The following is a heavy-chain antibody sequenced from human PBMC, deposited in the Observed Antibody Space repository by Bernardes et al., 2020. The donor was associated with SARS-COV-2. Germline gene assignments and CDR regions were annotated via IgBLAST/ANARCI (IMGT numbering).Heavy chain of an antibody. J-gene: IGHJ2*01. D-gene: IGHD4-17*01. Sequence: GGSLRLSCAASGFTVSSSYLSWVRQAPGMGLEWVSIIYRGGNTYYADSVKGRFTISRDNSKNTLYLQMNSLRTEDTAVYYCARDGSAVTTRYFDLWGRGTLVTVSS. CDR2: IYRGGNT. V-gene: IGHV3-66*02. CDR1: GFTVSSSY. CDR3: ARDGSAVTTRYFDL.